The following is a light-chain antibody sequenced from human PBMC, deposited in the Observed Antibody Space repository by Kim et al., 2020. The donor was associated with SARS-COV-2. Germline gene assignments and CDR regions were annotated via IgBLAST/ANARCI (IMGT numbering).Light chain of an antibody. Sequence: FPGERATLSGRASKSVSSRNFDSYRQRVGQAPRILSYGAYSRATGIPDSFSGSGYGTDFTLTISRLVTADFAVDYCQQYGSSPVTFDGGTKVDIK. V-gene: IGKV3-20*01. CDR1: KSVSSRN. J-gene: IGKJ4*01. CDR3: QQYGSSPVT. CDR2: GAY.